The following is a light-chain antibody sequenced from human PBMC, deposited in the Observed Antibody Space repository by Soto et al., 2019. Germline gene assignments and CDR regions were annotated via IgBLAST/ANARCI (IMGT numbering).Light chain of an antibody. Sequence: EIVMTQSPATLSVSPGERATLSCRASQSVGISLAWYQQKPGQAPRLLIYRASTRATGIPDRFSGSGSGTEFTLTISSLQSEDVAFYWCQQYFDVPFTFGGGTKVEI. CDR2: RAS. CDR3: QQYFDVPFT. V-gene: IGKV3-15*01. CDR1: QSVGIS. J-gene: IGKJ4*01.